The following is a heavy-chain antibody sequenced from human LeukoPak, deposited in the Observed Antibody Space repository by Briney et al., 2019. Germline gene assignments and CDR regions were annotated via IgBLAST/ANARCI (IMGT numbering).Heavy chain of an antibody. V-gene: IGHV1-69*04. Sequence: SVKVSCKASGGTFSSYAISWVRQAPGQGLEWMGRIIPILGIANYAQKFQGRVTITADKSTSTAYMELSSLRSEDTAVYYCASNYDILTGPRDRYYYHGMDVWGQGTTVTVSS. J-gene: IGHJ6*02. D-gene: IGHD3-9*01. CDR1: GGTFSSYA. CDR2: IIPILGIA. CDR3: ASNYDILTGPRDRYYYHGMDV.